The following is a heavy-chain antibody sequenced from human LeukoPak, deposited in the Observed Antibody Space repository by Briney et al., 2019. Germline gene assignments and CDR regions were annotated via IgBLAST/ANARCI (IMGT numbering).Heavy chain of an antibody. V-gene: IGHV3-30*02. Sequence: GGSLRLSCAASGFTFSSYWMHWVRQAPGKGLEWVAFIRYDGSNKYYADSVKGRFTISRDNSKNTLYLQMNSLRAEDTAVYYCAKPKKSYCSGGSCFVYWGQGTLVTVSS. D-gene: IGHD2-15*01. CDR3: AKPKKSYCSGGSCFVY. CDR2: IRYDGSNK. CDR1: GFTFSSYW. J-gene: IGHJ4*02.